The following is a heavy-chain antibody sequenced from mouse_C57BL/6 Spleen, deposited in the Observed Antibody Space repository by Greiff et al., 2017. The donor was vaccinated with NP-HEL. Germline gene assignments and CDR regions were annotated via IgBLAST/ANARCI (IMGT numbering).Heavy chain of an antibody. CDR1: GYTFTSYW. Sequence: VQLQQPGAELVRPGSSVKLSCKASGYTFTSYWMHWVKQRPIQGLEWIGNIDPSDSETHYNQKFKDKATLTVDKSSSTAYMQLSSLTSEDSAVYYCARSRDSTMITAGFAYWGQGTLVTVSA. V-gene: IGHV1-52*01. CDR2: IDPSDSET. D-gene: IGHD2-4*01. CDR3: ARSRDSTMITAGFAY. J-gene: IGHJ3*01.